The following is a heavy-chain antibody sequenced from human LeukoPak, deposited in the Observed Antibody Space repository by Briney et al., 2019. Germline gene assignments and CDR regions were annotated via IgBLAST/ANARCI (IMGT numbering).Heavy chain of an antibody. V-gene: IGHV3-20*04. Sequence: GGSLRLSCAASGFTFDDYDMSWVRQAPGKGLEWVSGIYWNGGSTGYADSVKGRFTISRDNAKNSLYLQMNSLRAEDTALYYCVRVRARWLQVGYDAFDIWGQGTMVTVSS. D-gene: IGHD5-24*01. J-gene: IGHJ3*02. CDR1: GFTFDDYD. CDR3: VRVRARWLQVGYDAFDI. CDR2: IYWNGGST.